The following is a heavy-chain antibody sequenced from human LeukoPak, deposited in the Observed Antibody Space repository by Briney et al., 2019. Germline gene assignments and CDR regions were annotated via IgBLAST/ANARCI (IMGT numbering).Heavy chain of an antibody. Sequence: SETPSLTCTVSGGSISDYYWNWIRQPAGRGLEWIGRIYSSGITNYNPSLKSRVTLSMDTFKNQFSLKLSSVTAADTAIYYCARYDSSWFDYWGQGTLVTVSS. CDR2: IYSSGIT. CDR3: ARYDSSWFDY. D-gene: IGHD6-13*01. CDR1: GGSISDYY. J-gene: IGHJ4*02. V-gene: IGHV4-4*07.